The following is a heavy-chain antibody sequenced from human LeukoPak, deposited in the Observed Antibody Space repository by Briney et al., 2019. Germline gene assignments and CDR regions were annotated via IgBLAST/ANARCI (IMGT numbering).Heavy chain of an antibody. CDR2: ISTNTGNP. CDR1: GYTFSRHA. CDR3: AKYGVAGSFDD. J-gene: IGHJ5*02. D-gene: IGHD6-19*01. Sequence: ASVKVSCKASGYTFSRHALNWVRQAPGQGLEWLGWISTNTGNPTYAQNFTARFVFSVNTSVNTAYLQISSLKSDDTAVYYCAKYGVAGSFDDWGQGTLVTVSS. V-gene: IGHV7-4-1*02.